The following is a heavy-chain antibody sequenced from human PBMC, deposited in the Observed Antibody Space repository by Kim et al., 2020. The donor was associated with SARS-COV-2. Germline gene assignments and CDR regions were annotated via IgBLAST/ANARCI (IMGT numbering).Heavy chain of an antibody. Sequence: GGSLRLSCAASGFTVSSYYMSWVRQAPGKGLEWVSVIYSGGSTYYADSVKGRFTISRDNSKNTLYLQMNSLRAEDTAVYYCARDIAGDAFDIWGQGTMVTVSS. V-gene: IGHV3-53*01. J-gene: IGHJ3*02. D-gene: IGHD6-13*01. CDR1: GFTVSSYY. CDR3: ARDIAGDAFDI. CDR2: IYSGGST.